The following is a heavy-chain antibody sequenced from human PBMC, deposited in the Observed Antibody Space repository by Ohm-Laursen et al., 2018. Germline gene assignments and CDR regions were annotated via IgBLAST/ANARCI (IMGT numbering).Heavy chain of an antibody. CDR1: GGSFSGYY. Sequence: PSETLSLTCAVSGGSFSGYYWSWIRQPPGKGLEGIGEIYHSGSTKYNPSLESRVTISLDTSRNQFSLRLTSLTAADTAVYYCARNFNWENPYNFAYWGQGILVTVSS. CDR3: ARNFNWENPYNFAY. CDR2: IYHSGST. V-gene: IGHV4-34*01. D-gene: IGHD3-9*01. J-gene: IGHJ4*02.